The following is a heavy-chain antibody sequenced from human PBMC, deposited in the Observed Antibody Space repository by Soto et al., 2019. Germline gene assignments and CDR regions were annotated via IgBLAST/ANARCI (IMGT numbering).Heavy chain of an antibody. CDR1: GGSISSSSYY. CDR2: IYYSGST. D-gene: IGHD4-17*01. V-gene: IGHV4-39*01. CDR3: ARHVLRWLDY. Sequence: KTSETLSLTCTVSGGSISSSSYYWGWIRQPPGKGLEWIGSIYYSGSTYYNPSLKSRVTISVDTSKNQFSLKLSSVTAADTAVYYCARHVLRWLDYWGQGTLVTVS. J-gene: IGHJ4*02.